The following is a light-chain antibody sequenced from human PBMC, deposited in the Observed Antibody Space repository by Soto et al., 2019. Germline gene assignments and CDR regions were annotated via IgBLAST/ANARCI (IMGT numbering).Light chain of an antibody. CDR1: QSVNIY. J-gene: IGKJ4*01. Sequence: EIVMTQSPATLSVSPGERATLSCRASQSVNIYLAWYQQKPGQAPRLLIFGASYRATGIPARFSGSGSGTEFNLIISSLQSEDFAVYFCQQYDDWLRLTFGGGTNVDI. V-gene: IGKV3D-15*01. CDR2: GAS. CDR3: QQYDDWLRLT.